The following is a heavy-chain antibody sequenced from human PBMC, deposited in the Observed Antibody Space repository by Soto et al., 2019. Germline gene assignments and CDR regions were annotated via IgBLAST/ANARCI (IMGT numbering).Heavy chain of an antibody. Sequence: EVQLVESGGGLVQPGGSLRLSCAASGFTVSSNYMSWVLQALGKGLEWVSVIYSGGSTYYADSVKGIFTISRDNSKNTLYLKMNSMRTEDTAMCDCARNSRPGGIWGQGTMVTVSS. V-gene: IGHV3-66*01. CDR2: IYSGGST. CDR1: GFTVSSNY. D-gene: IGHD3-22*01. CDR3: ARNSRPGGI. J-gene: IGHJ3*02.